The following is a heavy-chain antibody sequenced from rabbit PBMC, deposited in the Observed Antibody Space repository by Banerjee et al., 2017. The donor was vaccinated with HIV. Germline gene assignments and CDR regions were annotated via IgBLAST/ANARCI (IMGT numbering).Heavy chain of an antibody. Sequence: QSLEESGGDLVKPGASLTLTCTASGFSFTYIDYLCWVRQPPGKGPEWIACVAAGVTFTSYYATWAKGRFTISKTSSTTVTLQMTSLTAADTATYFCARDAAGREDFNLWGPGTLVTVS. J-gene: IGHJ4*01. CDR1: GFSFTYIDY. V-gene: IGHV1S40*01. CDR3: ARDAAGREDFNL. CDR2: VAAGVTFTS. D-gene: IGHD4-2*01.